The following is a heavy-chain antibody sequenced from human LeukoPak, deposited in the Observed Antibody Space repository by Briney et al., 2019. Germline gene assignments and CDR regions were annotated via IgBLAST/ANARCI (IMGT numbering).Heavy chain of an antibody. J-gene: IGHJ6*04. CDR2: ISGSGDST. Sequence: GGSLRLSCAASGFTFSSYAMSWVRQAPGKGLEWVSAISGSGDSTYYADSVKGRFTISRDNSKNTLYLQMNSLRAEDTAVYYCAKDSSGWYTHGMDVWGKGTTVTVSS. CDR3: AKDSSGWYTHGMDV. V-gene: IGHV3-23*01. D-gene: IGHD6-19*01. CDR1: GFTFSSYA.